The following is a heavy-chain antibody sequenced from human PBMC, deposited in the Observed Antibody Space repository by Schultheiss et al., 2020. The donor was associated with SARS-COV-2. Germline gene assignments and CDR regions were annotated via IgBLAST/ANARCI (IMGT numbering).Heavy chain of an antibody. CDR2: IYHSGST. V-gene: IGHV4-4*02. CDR3: ARVPYSGDYYYGMDV. D-gene: IGHD2-15*01. Sequence: SETLSLTCAVSGGSISSSNWWSWVRQPPGKGLEWIGEIYHSGSTNYNPSLKSRVTISVDTSKNQFSLKLSSVTAADTAVYYCARVPYSGDYYYGMDVWGQGTTVTVSS. J-gene: IGHJ6*02. CDR1: GGSISSSNW.